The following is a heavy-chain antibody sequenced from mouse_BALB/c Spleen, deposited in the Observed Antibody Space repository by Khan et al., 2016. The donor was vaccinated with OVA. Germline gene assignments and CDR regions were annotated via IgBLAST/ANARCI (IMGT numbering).Heavy chain of an antibody. CDR2: ISYSGST. Sequence: EVQLQESGPGLVKPSQSLSLTCTVTGYSITSDYAWNWIRQFPGNKLEWMGFISYSGSTSYNPALKSRISITRDTSKNQFFLQLNSVTTEDTATYYCARWAYDAPNYWGQGTTLTVSS. D-gene: IGHD2-12*01. CDR1: GYSITSDYA. CDR3: ARWAYDAPNY. J-gene: IGHJ2*01. V-gene: IGHV3-2*02.